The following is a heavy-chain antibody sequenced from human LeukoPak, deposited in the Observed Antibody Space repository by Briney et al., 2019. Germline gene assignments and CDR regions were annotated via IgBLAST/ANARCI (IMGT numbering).Heavy chain of an antibody. CDR1: GFTFSTYA. V-gene: IGHV3-23*01. CDR3: AKHVYGGNLLPET. CDR2: ISGSGADT. D-gene: IGHD4-23*01. Sequence: TGGSLRLSCSASGFTFSTYAMTWVRQAPGKGLEWVSAISGSGADTFYADSVKGRFTISRDNSKNMLYLQMNSLRAEDTAIYYCAKHVYGGNLLPETWGQGTLVTVSS. J-gene: IGHJ4*02.